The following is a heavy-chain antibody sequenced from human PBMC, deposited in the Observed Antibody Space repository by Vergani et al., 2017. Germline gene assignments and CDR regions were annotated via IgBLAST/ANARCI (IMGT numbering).Heavy chain of an antibody. V-gene: IGHV1-2*06. CDR2: INPNSGGT. CDR3: ARVRATTVVTPFDY. D-gene: IGHD4-23*01. J-gene: IGHJ4*02. CDR1: GYTFTGYY. Sequence: QVQLVQSGAEVKKPGSSVKVSCKASGYTFTGYYMHWVRQAPGQGLEWMGRINPNSGGTNYAQKFKGRVTRTRDTSTSTAYMELSRLRSDDTAVYYCARVRATTVVTPFDYWGQGTLVTVSS.